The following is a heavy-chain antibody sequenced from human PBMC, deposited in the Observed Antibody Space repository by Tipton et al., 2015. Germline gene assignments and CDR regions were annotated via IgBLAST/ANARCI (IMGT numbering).Heavy chain of an antibody. D-gene: IGHD5-18*01. Sequence: GLVKPSETLSLTCSVSGGSLNDYYWSWIRQSPGKGLEWIGYIYYTGPTKYNPSLKSRVNISVDRAKNQFSLQLSSVTVADSAVYHCARDSFGYYSFDSWGPGTLVTVSS. CDR2: IYYTGPT. CDR3: ARDSFGYYSFDS. V-gene: IGHV4-59*01. J-gene: IGHJ4*02. CDR1: GGSLNDYY.